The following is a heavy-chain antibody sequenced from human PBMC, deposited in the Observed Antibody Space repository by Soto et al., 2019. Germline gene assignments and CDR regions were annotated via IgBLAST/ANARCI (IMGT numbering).Heavy chain of an antibody. CDR3: ATLDWAEVGHVAATGGSDH. J-gene: IGHJ5*02. D-gene: IGHD6-13*01. Sequence: SETLSLTCTVSGGSIRSYYWSWIRQPPGKGLEWIGYIYHSGSTNYNPSLKSRVTISVDTSKNQFSLKLSSVTAADTAVYYCATLDWAEVGHVAATGGSDHWGQGTLVTVSS. V-gene: IGHV4-59*01. CDR1: GGSIRSYY. CDR2: IYHSGST.